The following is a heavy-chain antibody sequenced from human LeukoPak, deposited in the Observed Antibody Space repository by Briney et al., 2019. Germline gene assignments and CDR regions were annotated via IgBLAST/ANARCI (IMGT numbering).Heavy chain of an antibody. D-gene: IGHD6-13*01. J-gene: IGHJ4*02. V-gene: IGHV1-2*02. CDR2: INPNSGGT. Sequence: GASVKVSCKASGYTFTGYYMHWVRQAPGQGLEWTGWINPNSGGTNYAQKFQGRVTMTRGTSISTAYMELSRLRSGDTAVYYCARGYSSSWYDYWGQGTLVTVSS. CDR3: ARGYSSSWYDY. CDR1: GYTFTGYY.